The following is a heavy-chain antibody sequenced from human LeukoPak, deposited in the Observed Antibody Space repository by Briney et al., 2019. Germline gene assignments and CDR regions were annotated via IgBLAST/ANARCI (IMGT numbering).Heavy chain of an antibody. CDR2: IYYSGST. CDR1: GYSISSGYY. V-gene: IGHV4-61*01. Sequence: PSETLSLTCTVSGYSISSGYYWGWIRQPPGKGLEWIGYIYYSGSTNYNPSLKSRVTISVDTSKNQFSLKLSSVTAADTAVYYCARGPPYLLFDYWGQGTLVTVSS. J-gene: IGHJ4*02. CDR3: ARGPPYLLFDY. D-gene: IGHD2-15*01.